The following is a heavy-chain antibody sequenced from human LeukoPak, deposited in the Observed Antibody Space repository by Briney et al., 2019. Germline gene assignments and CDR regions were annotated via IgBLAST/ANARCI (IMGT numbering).Heavy chain of an antibody. J-gene: IGHJ6*04. CDR3: ARDYYGSGSYYLYYYYGMNV. CDR1: KFTYSNHW. D-gene: IGHD3-10*01. CDR2: IKQNGSEK. Sequence: PLRFYCEASKFTYSNHWMIWVRQAPRKGLEWVDNIKQNGSEKYDVDSVKGRFTISRDNAKNSLYLQMNSLRSEDTAVYYCARDYYGSGSYYLYYYYGMNVWGKGTTVTVSS. V-gene: IGHV3-7*03.